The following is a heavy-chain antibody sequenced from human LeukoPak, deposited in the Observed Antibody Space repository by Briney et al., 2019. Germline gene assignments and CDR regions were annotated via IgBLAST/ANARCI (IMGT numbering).Heavy chain of an antibody. Sequence: GGSLRLSCAAPGFSLSNYWMSWVRQAPGKGLEWVANINQDGSDKYYMDSVMGRFTIPKDNAKNSVYLQMNSLRPEDTAIYYCAWYGVTHGLDVWGQGTTVTVSS. CDR3: AWYGVTHGLDV. D-gene: IGHD3-10*01. J-gene: IGHJ6*02. V-gene: IGHV3-7*01. CDR2: INQDGSDK. CDR1: GFSLSNYW.